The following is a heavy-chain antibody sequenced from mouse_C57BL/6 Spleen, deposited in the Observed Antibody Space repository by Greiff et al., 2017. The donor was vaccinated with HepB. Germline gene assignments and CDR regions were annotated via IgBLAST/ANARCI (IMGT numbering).Heavy chain of an antibody. D-gene: IGHD1-1*01. Sequence: QVVESGGDLVKPGGSLKLSCAASGFTFSSYGMSWVRQTPDKRLEWVATISSGGSYTYYPDSVKGRFTISRDNAKNTLYLQMSGLKSEDTAMYVCARLLTYWDFEVWGTGTTVSVSS. CDR1: GFTFSSYG. CDR3: ARLLTYWDFEV. J-gene: IGHJ1*03. V-gene: IGHV5-6*01. CDR2: ISSGGSYT.